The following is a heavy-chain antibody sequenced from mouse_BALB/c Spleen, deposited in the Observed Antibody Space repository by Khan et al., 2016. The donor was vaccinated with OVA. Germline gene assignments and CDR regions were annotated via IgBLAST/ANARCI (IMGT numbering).Heavy chain of an antibody. Sequence: QVQLQQPGAELVRPGVSVKISCKGSGYTFTDYAMHWVKQSHAKSLEWIGVISTHYGDASYNQKFKGKATMTVDKSSSTAYMELARLTSEDSAIYYCARGSGEYRFVYWGQGTLVTVSA. V-gene: IGHV1S137*01. CDR3: ARGSGEYRFVY. CDR2: ISTHYGDA. D-gene: IGHD1-3*01. CDR1: GYTFTDYA. J-gene: IGHJ3*01.